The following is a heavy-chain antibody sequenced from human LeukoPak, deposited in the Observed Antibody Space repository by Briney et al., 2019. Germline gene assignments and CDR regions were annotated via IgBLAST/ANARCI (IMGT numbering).Heavy chain of an antibody. J-gene: IGHJ4*02. CDR2: IYYSGST. CDR3: ARIMTTVAFLFDY. V-gene: IGHV4-59*01. CDR1: DASIRSYY. Sequence: SETLSLTCTVSDASIRSYYWSWIRQPPGKGLEWMAYIYYSGSTDYNPSLKSRATISVDTSKNQIALKLSSVTAADTAVYYCARIMTTVAFLFDYWGQGTLVTVSS. D-gene: IGHD4-23*01.